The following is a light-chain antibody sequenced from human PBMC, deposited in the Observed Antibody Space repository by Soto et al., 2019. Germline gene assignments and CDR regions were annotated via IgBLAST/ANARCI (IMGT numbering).Light chain of an antibody. J-gene: IGLJ3*02. CDR2: EVT. CDR1: SSDVGGYNY. V-gene: IGLV2-14*01. CDR3: SSYASSSTRV. Sequence: QSALTQPASASGSPGQSITISCTGTSSDVGGYNYVSWYQQHPGKAPKLMIYEVTKRPSGVPNRFSGSKSGNTASLTISGLQAEDEADYYCSSYASSSTRVFGGGTKLTVL.